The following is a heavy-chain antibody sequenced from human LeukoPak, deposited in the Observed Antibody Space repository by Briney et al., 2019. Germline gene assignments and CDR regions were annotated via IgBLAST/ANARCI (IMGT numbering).Heavy chain of an antibody. CDR1: GFMFSSNW. D-gene: IGHD5-24*01. J-gene: IGHJ4*02. V-gene: IGHV3-7*03. CDR3: AKEGRSLQTY. Sequence: GSLRLSCAASGFMFSSNWMSWVRLAPGKGLEWVANIKEDGTETYYVDSVKGRFTISRDNAKNSLYLQMNSLRVEDTAVYYCAKEGRSLQTYWGQGTLVTVSS. CDR2: IKEDGTET.